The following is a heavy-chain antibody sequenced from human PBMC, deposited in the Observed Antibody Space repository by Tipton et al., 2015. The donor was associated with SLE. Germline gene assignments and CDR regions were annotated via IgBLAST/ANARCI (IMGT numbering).Heavy chain of an antibody. J-gene: IGHJ6*03. CDR3: ARGGLGVSYYYYMDV. Sequence: TLSLTCTVSGASVSSYYWSWIRQPPGKGLEWIGYIYYSGSTNYNPSLKIRVTISVDTSKNQFSLKLSSVTAADTAVYYCARGGLGVSYYYYMDVWGKGTTVTVSS. D-gene: IGHD1-26*01. CDR2: IYYSGST. CDR1: GASVSSYY. V-gene: IGHV4-59*02.